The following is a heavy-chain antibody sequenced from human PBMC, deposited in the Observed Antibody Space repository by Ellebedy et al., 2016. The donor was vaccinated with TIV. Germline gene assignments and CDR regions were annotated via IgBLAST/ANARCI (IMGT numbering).Heavy chain of an antibody. J-gene: IGHJ3*02. CDR2: IAFSSSPI. CDR3: ASLAVGATSDAFAI. V-gene: IGHV3-48*02. Sequence: GESLKISCAASGFTFSEYSMNSVRQAPGTGLEWVSYIAFSSSPIYYADPVKGRFTISRDNAKTSVYLQMNSLRDEDTGVHYCASLAVGATSDAFAIWGQGTMVTVSS. D-gene: IGHD1-26*01. CDR1: GFTFSEYS.